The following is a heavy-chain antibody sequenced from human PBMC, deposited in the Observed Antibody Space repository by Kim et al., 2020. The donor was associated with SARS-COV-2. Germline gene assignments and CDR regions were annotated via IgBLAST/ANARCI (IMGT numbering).Heavy chain of an antibody. D-gene: IGHD6-13*01. Sequence: GGSLRLSCAASGFTFDDYAMHWVRQAPGKGLEWVSGISWNSGSIGYADSVKGRFTISRDNAKNSLYLQMNSLRAEDKALYYCAKGRGYSSSWYGIDYWG. J-gene: IGHJ4*01. CDR1: GFTFDDYA. CDR3: AKGRGYSSSWYGIDY. V-gene: IGHV3-9*01. CDR2: ISWNSGSI.